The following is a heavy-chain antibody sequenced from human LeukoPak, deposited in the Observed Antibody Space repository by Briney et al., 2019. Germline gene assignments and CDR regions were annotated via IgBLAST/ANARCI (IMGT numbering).Heavy chain of an antibody. J-gene: IGHJ5*01. CDR2: INPNIGDA. D-gene: IGHD2-21*02. V-gene: IGHV1-2*02. CDR1: GYTFTDYF. Sequence: ASVKVSCKASGYTFTDYFIHWVRQAPGQGLEWMGWINPNIGDASYAQKVQDRVTMTRDRSINTAYMELSRLPSDDTAVYYCARMALDGGDSIGFDSWGQGTLVTVSS. CDR3: ARMALDGGDSIGFDS.